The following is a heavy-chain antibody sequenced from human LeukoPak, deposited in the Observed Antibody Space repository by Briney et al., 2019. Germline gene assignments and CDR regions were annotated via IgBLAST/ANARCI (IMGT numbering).Heavy chain of an antibody. CDR2: ISSSGSTI. CDR1: GFTFSDYY. V-gene: IGHV3-11*04. CDR3: AREVSEGFDF. J-gene: IGHJ4*02. D-gene: IGHD3-22*01. Sequence: PGGSLRLSCAASGFTFSDYYMSWIRQAPGKGLEWVSYISSSGSTIYYAGSVKGRFAIPRDNAKNSLYLQMNSLRAEDTAVYYCAREVSEGFDFWGQGTLVTVSS.